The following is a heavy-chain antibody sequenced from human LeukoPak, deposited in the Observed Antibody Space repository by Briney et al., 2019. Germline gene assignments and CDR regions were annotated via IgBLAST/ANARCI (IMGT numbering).Heavy chain of an antibody. CDR1: GYTLTELS. CDR3: ATRRGKSPIFGRDRDNWFDP. CDR2: FDPEDGET. V-gene: IGHV1-24*01. Sequence: AASVKVSCKVSGYTLTELSMHWVRQAPGKGLEWMGGFDPEDGETIYAQKFQGRVTMTEDTSTDTAYMELSSLRSEDTAVYYCATRRGKSPIFGRDRDNWFDPWGQGTLVTVSS. D-gene: IGHD3-3*01. J-gene: IGHJ5*02.